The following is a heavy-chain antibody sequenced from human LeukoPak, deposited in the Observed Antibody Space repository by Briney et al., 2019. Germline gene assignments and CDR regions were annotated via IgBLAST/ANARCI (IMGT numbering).Heavy chain of an antibody. Sequence: SETLSLTCTVSGGSISSGSYYWSRFRQPAGKGLEWIGRIYTSGSTNYNPSLKSRITISLDTSKNQFSLKLSSVTAADTAVYYCARGQLTFWSGHFFDYWGQGTLVTVSS. CDR1: GGSISSGSYY. V-gene: IGHV4-61*02. D-gene: IGHD3-3*01. J-gene: IGHJ4*02. CDR2: IYTSGST. CDR3: ARGQLTFWSGHFFDY.